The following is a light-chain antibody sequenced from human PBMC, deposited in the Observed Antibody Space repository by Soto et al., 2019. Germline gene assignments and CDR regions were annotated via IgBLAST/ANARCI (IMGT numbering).Light chain of an antibody. CDR1: QSIDDY. Sequence: EIVLTQSPATLSLSPGERATLSCRASQSIDDYLAWYQQKPGQAPRLLIYDASKRATGLPARFSGSGSGTDFTLPISSLEPGDFAFYYCQQRSNWPLTFGGGTKVEIK. J-gene: IGKJ4*01. CDR2: DAS. V-gene: IGKV3-11*01. CDR3: QQRSNWPLT.